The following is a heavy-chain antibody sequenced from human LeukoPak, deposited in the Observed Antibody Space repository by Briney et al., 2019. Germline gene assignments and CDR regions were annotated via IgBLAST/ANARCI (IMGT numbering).Heavy chain of an antibody. J-gene: IGHJ4*02. CDR1: GGTFSSYA. D-gene: IGHD3-16*02. V-gene: IGHV1-69*05. Sequence: GSSVKVSCKASGGTFSSYAISWVRQAPGQGLEWMGGIVPIFGTANYAQKFQGRVTITTDESTSTAYMELSSLRSEDTAVYYCARVNGYREQFGFDYWGQGTLVTASS. CDR2: IVPIFGTA. CDR3: ARVNGYREQFGFDY.